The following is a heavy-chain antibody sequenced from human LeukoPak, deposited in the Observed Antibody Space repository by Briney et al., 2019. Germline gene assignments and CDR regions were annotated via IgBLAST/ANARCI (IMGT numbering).Heavy chain of an antibody. J-gene: IGHJ4*02. Sequence: PGRSLRLSCAASGFTFSSYAMHWVRQAPGKGLEWVAVISNDGSNKYYADSVKGRFTISRDNSKNTLYLQMNSLRAEDTAVYYCAKSSTYYYDSWSDYWGQGTLVTVSS. CDR2: ISNDGSNK. CDR3: AKSSTYYYDSWSDY. D-gene: IGHD3-22*01. V-gene: IGHV3-30*01. CDR1: GFTFSSYA.